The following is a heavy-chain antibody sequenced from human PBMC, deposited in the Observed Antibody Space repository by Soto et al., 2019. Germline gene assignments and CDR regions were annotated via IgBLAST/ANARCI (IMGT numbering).Heavy chain of an antibody. CDR2: IIWNIGSI. J-gene: IGHJ4*02. V-gene: IGHV3-9*01. CDR1: GFTFDDYA. CDR3: AKDRGGESKTPLFDY. D-gene: IGHD2-21*01. Sequence: DVQLVESGGGLVQPGRSLRLSCAASGFTFDDYAMHWVRQVPGKGLEWVSGIIWNIGSIGYADSVKGRLTIARDKAKNSLYPQMHSVRPEDTALYYCAKDRGGESKTPLFDYWGQGTLVTVSS.